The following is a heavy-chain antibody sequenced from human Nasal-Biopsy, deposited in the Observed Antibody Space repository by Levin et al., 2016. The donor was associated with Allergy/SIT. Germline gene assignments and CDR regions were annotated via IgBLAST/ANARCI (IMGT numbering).Heavy chain of an antibody. CDR3: AKLMYGGNSGAADH. Sequence: GGSLRLSCAASGFTFSSYAMTWVRQAPGKGLKYIAAMSGSGSSIFYADSVKGRFAISRDNPKNTLYLEMNSLRVEDTAVYYCAKLMYGGNSGAADHWGQGTLVTVSS. CDR2: MSGSGSSI. CDR1: GFTFSSYA. D-gene: IGHD4-23*01. V-gene: IGHV3-23*01. J-gene: IGHJ4*02.